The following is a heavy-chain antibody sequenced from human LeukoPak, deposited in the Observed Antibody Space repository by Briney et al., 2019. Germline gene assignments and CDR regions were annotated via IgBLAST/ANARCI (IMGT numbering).Heavy chain of an antibody. J-gene: IGHJ4*02. CDR2: IYYSGST. CDR3: ARDGAGDAGY. Sequence: SETLSLTYTVSGASISSGDYYWSWIRQPPGKGLEWIGYIYYSGSTYYNPSLKSRVTISVDTSKNQFSLKLNSVTAADTAVYYCARDGAGDAGYWGQGTLVTVSS. D-gene: IGHD3-10*01. V-gene: IGHV4-30-4*01. CDR1: GASISSGDYY.